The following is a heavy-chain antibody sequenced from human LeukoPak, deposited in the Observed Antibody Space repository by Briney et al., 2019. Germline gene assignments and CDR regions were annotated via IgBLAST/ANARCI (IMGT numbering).Heavy chain of an antibody. J-gene: IGHJ6*02. CDR2: VYYSGST. CDR1: GGSISSYY. Sequence: KPSETLSLTCTVSGGSISSYYWSWIRQPPPKGLEGVGCVYYSGSTNYNPALKSRVTISVDTSKNQFSLKLSSVTAADTAVYYCAREERVSGEFRHYYYYGMDVWGQGTTVTVSS. V-gene: IGHV4-59*01. D-gene: IGHD3-10*01. CDR3: AREERVSGEFRHYYYYGMDV.